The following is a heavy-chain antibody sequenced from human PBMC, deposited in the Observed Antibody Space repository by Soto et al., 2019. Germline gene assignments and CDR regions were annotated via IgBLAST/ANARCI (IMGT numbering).Heavy chain of an antibody. J-gene: IGHJ6*02. V-gene: IGHV4-34*01. CDR1: RGSFNSYS. CDR3: ARGLRYSGMDV. CDR2: IDHSGST. Sequence: SETLSLTCAVHRGSFNSYSWTWIRQPPGKGLEWIGEIDHSGSTTYNPSLKSRITMSVDTSKNQFSLNVSSTTAADTAVYYCARGLRYSGMDVWGQGTTVTVSS.